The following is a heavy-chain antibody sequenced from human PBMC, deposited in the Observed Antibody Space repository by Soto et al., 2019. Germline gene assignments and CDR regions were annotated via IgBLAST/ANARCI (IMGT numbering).Heavy chain of an antibody. CDR1: GGSISTYD. J-gene: IGHJ4*02. D-gene: IGHD2-15*01. CDR3: ARVVAATSHYFDY. V-gene: IGHV4-59*01. CDR2: IYYSGST. Sequence: SETLSLTCTVSGGSISTYDWSWIRQSPGKGLEWIGCIYYSGSTNYNPSLKSRVTISVDTSKNQFSPKLSSVTAADTAVYYCARVVAATSHYFDYWGQGALVTVSS.